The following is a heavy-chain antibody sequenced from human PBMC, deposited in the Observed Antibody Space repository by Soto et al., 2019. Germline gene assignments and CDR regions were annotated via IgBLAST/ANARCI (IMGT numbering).Heavy chain of an antibody. Sequence: LRLSCAASGFTFSVHSMNWVRRAPGKGLEWVSYISSTSSARYYADSVRGRFTISRDNVKYSLYLQMNSLTDEDTAVYYCARDSDIYYGMDVWGQGTTVTVSS. CDR1: GFTFSVHS. CDR2: ISSTSSAR. V-gene: IGHV3-48*02. J-gene: IGHJ6*02. CDR3: ARDSDIYYGMDV. D-gene: IGHD3-9*01.